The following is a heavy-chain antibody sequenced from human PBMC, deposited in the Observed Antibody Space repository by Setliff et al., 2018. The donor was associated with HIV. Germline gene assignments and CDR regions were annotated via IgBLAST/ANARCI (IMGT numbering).Heavy chain of an antibody. CDR2: MHYSGTT. CDR1: GGSIRSSSFY. V-gene: IGHV4-39*07. Sequence: SETLSLTCTVSGGSIRSSSFYWTWIRQSPGKGLEWIGTMHYSGTTYYNLSLKSRVTISVDTSKNQFSLKLRSVTAADTAIYYCARDMTYYYDTSGSLGWFDPWGQGTLVTVSS. D-gene: IGHD3-22*01. CDR3: ARDMTYYYDTSGSLGWFDP. J-gene: IGHJ5*02.